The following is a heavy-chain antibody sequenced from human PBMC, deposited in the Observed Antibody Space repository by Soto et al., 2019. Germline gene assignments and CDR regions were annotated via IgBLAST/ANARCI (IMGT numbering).Heavy chain of an antibody. CDR2: IYYSGST. J-gene: IGHJ4*02. D-gene: IGHD4-17*01. CDR1: GGSISSYY. Sequence: SETLSLTCTVSGGSISSYYWSWIRQPPGKGLEWIGYIYYSGSTNYNPSLKSRVTISVDTSKNQFSLKLSSVTAADTAVYYCARYPYGDYFDYWGQGTLVTVSS. CDR3: ARYPYGDYFDY. V-gene: IGHV4-59*01.